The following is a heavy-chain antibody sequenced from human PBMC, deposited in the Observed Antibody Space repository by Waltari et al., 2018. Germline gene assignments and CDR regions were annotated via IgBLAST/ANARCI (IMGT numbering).Heavy chain of an antibody. CDR1: GDTFSTYG. Sequence: QVQLMQSGAEVKKPESSVTVSCKASGDTFSTYGVRWVRQAPGHGVELMGGSTPVLGTASNAQKVQDRRTMTADEATGRVDMGLSGLGSEDTATYYCAMSGQIYDYAGWSSYHYNMDVWGQGTPVIVSS. V-gene: IGHV1-69*11. CDR3: AMSGQIYDYAGWSSYHYNMDV. J-gene: IGHJ6*03. CDR2: STPVLGTA. D-gene: IGHD3-16*01.